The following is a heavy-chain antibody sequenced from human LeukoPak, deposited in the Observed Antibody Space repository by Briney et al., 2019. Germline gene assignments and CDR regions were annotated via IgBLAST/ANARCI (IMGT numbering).Heavy chain of an antibody. V-gene: IGHV1-8*03. CDR2: MNTKSGDT. CDR1: GYTFTSYG. J-gene: IGHJ4*02. Sequence: ASVKVSCKASGYTFTSYGISWVRQAPGQGLEWMGWMNTKSGDTGHAQKFQGRVTITRDTSISTVYMELSSLRSEDTAVYFCARVDGSPDYWGRGTLVTVSS. CDR3: ARVDGSPDY. D-gene: IGHD2-15*01.